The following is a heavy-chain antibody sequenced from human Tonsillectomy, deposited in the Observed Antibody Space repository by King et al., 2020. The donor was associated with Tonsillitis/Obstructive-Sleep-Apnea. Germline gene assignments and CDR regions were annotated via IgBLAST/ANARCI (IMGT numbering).Heavy chain of an antibody. CDR3: ARPGPTPFYDFWSGSWFDP. V-gene: IGHV4-39*01. Sequence: QLQESGPGLVKPSETLSLTCTVSGGSISSISYYWGWIRQPPGKGLEWIGSIYYSGSTSYNPSLKSRVTISVDTSKNQFSLKLSSVTAADTAVYYCARPGPTPFYDFWSGSWFDPWGQGTLVTVSS. CDR1: GGSISSISYY. D-gene: IGHD3-3*01. J-gene: IGHJ5*02. CDR2: IYYSGST.